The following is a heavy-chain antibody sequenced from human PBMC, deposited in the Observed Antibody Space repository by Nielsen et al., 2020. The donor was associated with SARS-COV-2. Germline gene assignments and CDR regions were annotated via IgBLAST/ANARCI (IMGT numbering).Heavy chain of an antibody. CDR3: ATQEWLTRPFDY. CDR2: IYHSGST. V-gene: IGHV4-4*02. CDR1: GGSISSSNW. Sequence: SETLSLTCAVSGGSISSSNWWSWVRQPPGKGLKWIGEIYHSGSTNYNPSLKSRVTISVDKSKNQFSLKLSSVTAADTAVYYCATQEWLTRPFDYWGQGTLVTVSS. J-gene: IGHJ4*02. D-gene: IGHD3-3*01.